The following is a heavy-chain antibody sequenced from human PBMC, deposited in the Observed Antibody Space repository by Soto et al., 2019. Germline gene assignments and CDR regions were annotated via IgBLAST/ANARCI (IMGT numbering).Heavy chain of an antibody. V-gene: IGHV4-4*02. D-gene: IGHD3-10*01. J-gene: IGHJ3*02. CDR2: IYHSGST. Sequence: QVQLQESGPGPVKPSGTLSLTCAVSGGSIRSSNWWTWVRQPPGKGLEWIGEIYHSGSTNYNPSLERRVTISVDKSKNQFSLKLTSVTAADTAIYYCARDRGYTPSWHTGRYSDAFDIWGQGTMVTVSS. CDR3: ARDRGYTPSWHTGRYSDAFDI. CDR1: GGSIRSSNW.